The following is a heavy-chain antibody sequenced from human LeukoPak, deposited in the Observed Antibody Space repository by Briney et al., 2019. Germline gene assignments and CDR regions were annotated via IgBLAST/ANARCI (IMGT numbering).Heavy chain of an antibody. D-gene: IGHD3-10*02. V-gene: IGHV3-64*01. CDR2: ISSNGGST. J-gene: IGHJ6*04. Sequence: HPGGSLRLSCAASGFTFSSYAMHWVRQAPGKGLEYVSAISSNGGSTYYANSVKVRFTISRDNAKNSLYLQMNSLRAEDTAVYYCAELGITMIGGVWGKGTTVTISS. CDR3: AELGITMIGGV. CDR1: GFTFSSYA.